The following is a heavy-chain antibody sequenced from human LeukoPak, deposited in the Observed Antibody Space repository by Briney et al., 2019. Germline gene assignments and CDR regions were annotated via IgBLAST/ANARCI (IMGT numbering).Heavy chain of an antibody. CDR2: ISSSGSTI. D-gene: IGHD6-19*01. Sequence: GGSLRLSCAASGFTFSSYEMNWVRQAPGKGLEWVSYISSSGSTIYYADSVKGRFTISRDNAKNSLYLQMNSLRAEDTAVYYCARREAQAWLVRDYWGQGTLVTVSS. V-gene: IGHV3-48*03. J-gene: IGHJ4*02. CDR1: GFTFSSYE. CDR3: ARREAQAWLVRDY.